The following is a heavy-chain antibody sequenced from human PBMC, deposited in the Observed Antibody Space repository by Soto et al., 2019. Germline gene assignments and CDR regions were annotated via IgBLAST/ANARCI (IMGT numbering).Heavy chain of an antibody. CDR3: GGAFARDGGRWYRGGYDA. J-gene: IGHJ4*02. Sequence: QVRLLQSGAEVKKSGASVKVSCKASGYTFNAYYIHWMRQAPGQGLEWMGWINPDTGGTDYAQKLQGWVTMTRDTTITTANMEVASLKNNDVSVYACGGAFARDGGRWYRGGYDAWGQGTLITVS. V-gene: IGHV1-2*04. D-gene: IGHD1-26*01. CDR1: GYTFNAYY. CDR2: INPDTGGT.